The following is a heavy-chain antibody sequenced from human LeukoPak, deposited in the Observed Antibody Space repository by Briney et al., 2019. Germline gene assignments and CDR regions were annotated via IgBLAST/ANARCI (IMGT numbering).Heavy chain of an antibody. Sequence: PSETLSLTCTVSGGSISSYYWSWIRQPPGKGLEWIGYIYYSGSTNYNPSLKSRVTISVDTSKNQFSLKLSSVTAADTAVYYCARTLNYYGDFDYWGQGTLVTVSS. CDR3: ARTLNYYGDFDY. J-gene: IGHJ4*02. CDR2: IYYSGST. CDR1: GGSISSYY. D-gene: IGHD3-10*01. V-gene: IGHV4-59*01.